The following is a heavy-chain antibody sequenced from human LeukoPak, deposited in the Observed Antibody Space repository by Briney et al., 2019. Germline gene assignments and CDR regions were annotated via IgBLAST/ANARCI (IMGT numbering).Heavy chain of an antibody. CDR1: GFTFSSYW. Sequence: GGSLRLSCAASGFTFSSYWMSWVRQAPGKGLEWVANIKQDGSEKYYVDSVKGRFTISRDNAKNSLYLQMNSLRAEDTAVYYCARGRPPYSSGSLASWGQGTLVTVSP. J-gene: IGHJ4*02. D-gene: IGHD6-19*01. CDR2: IKQDGSEK. CDR3: ARGRPPYSSGSLAS. V-gene: IGHV3-7*01.